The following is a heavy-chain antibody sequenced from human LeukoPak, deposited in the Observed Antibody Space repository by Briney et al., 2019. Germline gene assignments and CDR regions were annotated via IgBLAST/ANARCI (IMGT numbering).Heavy chain of an antibody. CDR1: GGSISSYY. J-gene: IGHJ4*02. CDR2: IFYSGST. D-gene: IGHD3-22*01. CDR3: ARTYSQYYDSSGYPGPYYFDY. Sequence: SETLSLTGTVSGGSISSYYWSWIRQPPGKGLEWLGYIFYSGSTNYNPSLKSLVPISVDPSKTQSSLKLSSVTAADTAVYYCARTYSQYYDSSGYPGPYYFDYWGQRTLVTVSS. V-gene: IGHV4-59*08.